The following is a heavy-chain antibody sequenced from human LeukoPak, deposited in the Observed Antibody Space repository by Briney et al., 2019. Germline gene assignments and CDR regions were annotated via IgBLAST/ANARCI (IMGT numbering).Heavy chain of an antibody. D-gene: IGHD2-15*01. Sequence: PGGSLRLSCAASGFAFSAYWMHWVRQVPGKGLVWVSRINSDGSSTRYADSVKGRFTISRDNAKNTLDLQMSSLRAEDTAVYYCARVDCSGGSCYFDYWGQGTLVTVSS. CDR1: GFAFSAYW. V-gene: IGHV3-74*01. CDR2: INSDGSST. J-gene: IGHJ4*02. CDR3: ARVDCSGGSCYFDY.